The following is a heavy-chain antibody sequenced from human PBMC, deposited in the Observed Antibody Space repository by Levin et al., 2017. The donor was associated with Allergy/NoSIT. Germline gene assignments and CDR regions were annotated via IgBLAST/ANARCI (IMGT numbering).Heavy chain of an antibody. CDR3: ARAPYYHGSGKYYFDY. CDR2: ISPSGDST. V-gene: IGHV3-64*02. J-gene: IGHJ4*02. Sequence: GGSLRLSCAASGFSFSSYYMHWVRQAPGKGLEYVSAISPSGDSTFYVDSVRGRFTISRDNSKNMLFLQVGSLRAEDMAVYYCARAPYYHGSGKYYFDYWGQGTLVTVSS. CDR1: GFSFSSYY. D-gene: IGHD3-10*01.